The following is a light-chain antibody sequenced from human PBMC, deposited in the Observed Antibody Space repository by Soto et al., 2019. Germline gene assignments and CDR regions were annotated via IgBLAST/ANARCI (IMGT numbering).Light chain of an antibody. CDR3: QQFNSDPFT. Sequence: DIQLTQSPSFLSACVGDRVTITCRASQGITNDLAWYQQKPGKAPKLLIYAASSLQRGVPSTFSGSGFGTEFTRTISILQPEDFATYFCQQFNSDPFTFGPGTTVDFQ. CDR1: QGITND. CDR2: AAS. J-gene: IGKJ3*01. V-gene: IGKV1-9*01.